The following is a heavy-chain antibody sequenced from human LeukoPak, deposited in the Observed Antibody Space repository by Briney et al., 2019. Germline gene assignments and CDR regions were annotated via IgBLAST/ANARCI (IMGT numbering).Heavy chain of an antibody. Sequence: GGSLRLSCAASGFTFNTYDMHWFRPTTGKGLEWVSGIDTAGDTYYPDPGSVKGRFTISRENAKNSLYLQINSLRVEDTAVYYCVRSKWEVPFDQWGQGTLVTVSS. CDR1: GFTFNTYD. CDR2: IDTAGDT. V-gene: IGHV3-13*01. J-gene: IGHJ4*02. D-gene: IGHD1-26*01. CDR3: VRSKWEVPFDQ.